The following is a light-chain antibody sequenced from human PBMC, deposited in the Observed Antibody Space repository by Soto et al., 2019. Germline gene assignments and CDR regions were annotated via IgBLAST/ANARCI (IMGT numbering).Light chain of an antibody. CDR2: GAS. V-gene: IGKV3-20*01. CDR1: QSISSS. Sequence: EIVLTQSPGTLSLSTGERATLSCRASQSISSSLAWYQQKPGQAPRLLIYGASTRATGIPARFSGSGSGTDFTLTISSLQSEDFAVYYCQQYGSSPTFGQGTKVDIK. CDR3: QQYGSSPT. J-gene: IGKJ1*01.